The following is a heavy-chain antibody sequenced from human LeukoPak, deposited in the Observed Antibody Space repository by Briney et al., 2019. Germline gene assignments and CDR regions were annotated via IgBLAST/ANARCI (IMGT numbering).Heavy chain of an antibody. CDR2: NNPDSGDT. CDR3: ARGFDWLEYYFDY. D-gene: IGHD3-9*01. Sequence: ASVKVSCKTSGYTFTGYYIHWVRQAPGQGLEWMGWNNPDSGDTNSAQKFQGGVTMTTDTSISTAYMELSRLRSDDTAVYYCARGFDWLEYYFDYWGQGTLVTVSS. J-gene: IGHJ4*02. V-gene: IGHV1-2*02. CDR1: GYTFTGYY.